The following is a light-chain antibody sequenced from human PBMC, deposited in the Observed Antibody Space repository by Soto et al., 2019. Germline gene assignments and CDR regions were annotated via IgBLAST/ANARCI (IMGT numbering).Light chain of an antibody. CDR3: CSYAGNSGGVV. CDR2: EVN. J-gene: IGLJ2*01. CDR1: SSDVGSYSL. V-gene: IGLV2-23*02. Sequence: QSALTQPASVSGSPGQSITISCTGTSSDVGSYSLVSWYQLHPGKAPKVMIYEVNKRPSGVSNRFSGSKSGNTASLTISGLQAEDEADYYCCSYAGNSGGVVFGGGTKLTVL.